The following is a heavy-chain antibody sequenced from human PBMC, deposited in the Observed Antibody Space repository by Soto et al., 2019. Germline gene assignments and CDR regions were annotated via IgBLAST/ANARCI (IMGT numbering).Heavy chain of an antibody. Sequence: GGSLRLSCAASGFTFSSYAMSWVRQAPGKGLEWVSAISCSGGSTYYADSVKGRFTISRDNSKNTLYLQMNSLRAEDTAVYYCAKDPYYDSSGDSDYWGQGTLVTVSS. CDR1: GFTFSSYA. V-gene: IGHV3-23*01. J-gene: IGHJ4*02. CDR3: AKDPYYDSSGDSDY. CDR2: ISCSGGST. D-gene: IGHD3-22*01.